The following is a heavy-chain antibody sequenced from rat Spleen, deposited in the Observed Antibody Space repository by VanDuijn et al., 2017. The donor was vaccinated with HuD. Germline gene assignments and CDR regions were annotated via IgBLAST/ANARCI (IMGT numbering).Heavy chain of an antibody. J-gene: IGHJ4*01. CDR3: ARGAWYVLDV. CDR1: DYSITSNY. Sequence: EVQLQKSGPGLVKPSQSLSLPCSVTDYSITSNYWGWIRKFPGNKMKWMGFITYSGTTTYNPSLKSRISITLDTSKKQFLLQLNSVTTEDTTTYNCARGAWYVLDVWGQGASVTVSS. V-gene: IGHV3-1*01. CDR2: ITYSGTT.